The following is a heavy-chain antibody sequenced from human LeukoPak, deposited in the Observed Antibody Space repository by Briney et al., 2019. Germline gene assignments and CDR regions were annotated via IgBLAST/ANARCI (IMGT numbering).Heavy chain of an antibody. V-gene: IGHV2-5*02. CDR1: GFSLSTSGVG. J-gene: IGHJ4*02. D-gene: IGHD5-18*01. CDR2: IYWDDDK. Sequence: SGPTLVNPTQTLTLTRTFSGFSLSTSGVGVGWIRQPPGEALEWLALIYWDDDKRYSPSLKSRLTNTKDTSKNQVVLTMTNMDPVDTATYYCAHRLHDTAMATDFDYWGQGTLVTVSS. CDR3: AHRLHDTAMATDFDY.